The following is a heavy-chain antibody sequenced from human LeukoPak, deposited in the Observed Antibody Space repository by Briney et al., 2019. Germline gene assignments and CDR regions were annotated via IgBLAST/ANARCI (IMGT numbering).Heavy chain of an antibody. CDR3: AKDTSTGRYAFDY. CDR1: GFTFSTYA. D-gene: IGHD2-2*01. V-gene: IGHV3-23*01. Sequence: GGSLRLSCAASGFTFSTYAMSWVRQAPGKGLEWVSAISSSGVTTFYADSVKGRFTISRDSSKNTLYPHMNSLRAEDTAVYYCAKDTSTGRYAFDYWGQGTLVTVSS. J-gene: IGHJ4*02. CDR2: ISSSGVTT.